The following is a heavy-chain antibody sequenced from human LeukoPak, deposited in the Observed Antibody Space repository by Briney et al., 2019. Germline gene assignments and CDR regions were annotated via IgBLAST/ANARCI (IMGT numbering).Heavy chain of an antibody. Sequence: SETLSLTCAAYGGSFSGYYWSWIRQPPGKGLEWIGEINHSGSTNYNPSLKSRVTISVDTSKNQFSLKLSSVTAADTAVYYCARGAREWGKGTLVTVSS. V-gene: IGHV4-34*01. D-gene: IGHD5-24*01. CDR3: ARGARE. CDR1: GGSFSGYY. J-gene: IGHJ4*02. CDR2: INHSGST.